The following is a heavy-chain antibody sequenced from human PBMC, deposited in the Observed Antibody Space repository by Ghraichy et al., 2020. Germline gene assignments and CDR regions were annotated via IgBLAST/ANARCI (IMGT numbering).Heavy chain of an antibody. CDR1: GFTFSSYA. J-gene: IGHJ4*02. CDR3: AREGHYDFWSGYFFDY. CDR2: ISYDGSNK. Sequence: GGSLRLSCAASGFTFSSYAMHWVRQAPGKGLEWVAVISYDGSNKYYADSVKGRFTISRDNSKNTLYLQMNSLRAEDTAVYYCAREGHYDFWSGYFFDYLGQGTLVTVSS. D-gene: IGHD3-3*01. V-gene: IGHV3-30*04.